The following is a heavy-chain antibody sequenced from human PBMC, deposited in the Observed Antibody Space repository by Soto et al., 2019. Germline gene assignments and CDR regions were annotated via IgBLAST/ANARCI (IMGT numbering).Heavy chain of an antibody. D-gene: IGHD2-21*02. CDR2: IFYSGST. V-gene: IGHV4-59*02. Sequence: QVQLQESGPGLVRPSETLSLTCTVSGGSVNSYYWSWIRQTPGKGPEWIGYIFYSGSTNSNPSLKSRASMSVEMSKNQFSLRLSSLTAADTAVYYCARVFPSYCGGDCAYFDSWGQGILVTVSS. CDR3: ARVFPSYCGGDCAYFDS. J-gene: IGHJ4*02. CDR1: GGSVNSYY.